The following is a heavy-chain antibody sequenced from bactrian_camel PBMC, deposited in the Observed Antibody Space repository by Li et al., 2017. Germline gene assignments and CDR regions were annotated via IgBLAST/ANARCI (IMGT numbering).Heavy chain of an antibody. Sequence: VQLVESGGGSAQVGGSLRLSCEAPRYAYSTDCMGWIRQSPGKERELVSTFVSDGDSYYADSVKGRFTISRDNAKNTVYLQLDSLKTEDTAVYYCAAGSTCGTQYREGGVFNYWDQGTQVTVS. D-gene: IGHD2*01. CDR1: RYAYSTDC. CDR2: FVSDGDS. V-gene: IGHV3S57*01. CDR3: AAGSTCGTQYREGGVFNY. J-gene: IGHJ4*01.